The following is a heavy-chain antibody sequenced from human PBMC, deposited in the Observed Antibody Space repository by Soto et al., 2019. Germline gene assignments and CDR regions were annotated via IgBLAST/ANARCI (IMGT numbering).Heavy chain of an antibody. CDR2: ISAYNGNT. CDR1: GYTFTSYG. Sequence: ASVKVSCKASGYTFTSYGISWVRQAPGQGLEWMGWISAYNGNTNYAQKLQGRVTMTTDTSTSTAYMELRSLRSDDTAGYYCAIDEIVVVVAATLFGDAFDIWGEGTMVTVSS. J-gene: IGHJ3*02. D-gene: IGHD2-15*01. CDR3: AIDEIVVVVAATLFGDAFDI. V-gene: IGHV1-18*01.